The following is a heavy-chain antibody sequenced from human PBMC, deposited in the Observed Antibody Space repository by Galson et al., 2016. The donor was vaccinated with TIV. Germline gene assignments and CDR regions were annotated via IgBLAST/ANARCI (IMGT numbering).Heavy chain of an antibody. CDR1: GFSLTTSGVG. CDR2: IYWDDDK. V-gene: IGHV2-5*02. D-gene: IGHD3-10*01. Sequence: PALVKPTQTLTLTCTFSGFSLTTSGVGVGWIRQPPGKALEWLALIYWDDDKRYSPSLKNRLTITKETSKNQVVLTMTNRHPVDPATYYCSHRGDTRLLDRHYCDYWGQGTLVPVSS. J-gene: IGHJ4*02. CDR3: SHRGDTRLLDRHYCDY.